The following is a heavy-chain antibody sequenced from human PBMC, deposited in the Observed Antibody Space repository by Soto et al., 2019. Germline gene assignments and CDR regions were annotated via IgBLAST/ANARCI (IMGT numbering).Heavy chain of an antibody. CDR2: INGGKGNT. CDR1: GYTFTNYA. Sequence: QVQLVQSGAEVKKPGASVKVSCKASGYTFTNYAIHWVRQAPGLGLEWMGWINGGKGNTEYSQKFQDRVTMPMYTSASTAYMELTSLRFEVTAVYYCARMVVGSGGWYDPWGEGTLVTVSS. V-gene: IGHV1-3*01. CDR3: ARMVVGSGGWYDP. J-gene: IGHJ5*02. D-gene: IGHD3-10*01.